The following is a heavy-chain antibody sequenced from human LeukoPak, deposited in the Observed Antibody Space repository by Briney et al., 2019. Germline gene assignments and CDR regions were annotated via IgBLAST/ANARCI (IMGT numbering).Heavy chain of an antibody. V-gene: IGHV3-30*18. CDR1: GFTFSNYA. Sequence: PGGSLRLSCAASGFTFSNYAIHWVRQAPGRGLEWVAAISYDGNSQHYGAPVKGRFTISRDNSKNTVYLQINTLRTDDAAIYYCAKPYPTLTTSAVLDNWDQGTLVTVSS. CDR2: ISYDGNSQ. D-gene: IGHD1-1*01. J-gene: IGHJ4*02. CDR3: AKPYPTLTTSAVLDN.